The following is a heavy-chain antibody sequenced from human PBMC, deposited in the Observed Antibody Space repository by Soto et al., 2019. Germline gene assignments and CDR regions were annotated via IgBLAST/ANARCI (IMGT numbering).Heavy chain of an antibody. V-gene: IGHV3-48*03. J-gene: IGHJ4*02. CDR2: ISSSGSTI. Sequence: EVQLVESGGGLVQPGGSLRLSCAASGFTFSSYEMNWVRQAPGKGLEWVSYISSSGSTIYYADSVKGRLTISRDNAKNSLYLQMNSLRAEDTAVYYCARVDYGDYAPFDYWGQGTLVTVSS. CDR3: ARVDYGDYAPFDY. D-gene: IGHD4-17*01. CDR1: GFTFSSYE.